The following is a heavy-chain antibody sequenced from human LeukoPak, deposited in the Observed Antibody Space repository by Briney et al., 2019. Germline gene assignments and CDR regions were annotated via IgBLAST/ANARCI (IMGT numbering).Heavy chain of an antibody. CDR3: AREFRGQGRFDY. D-gene: IGHD3-10*01. Sequence: PGGSLRLSCAASGFTFSSYEMNWVRQAPGKGLEWVSYISSSGSTIYYADSVKGRFTISRDNAKNSLYLQMNSLRAEDTAVYYCAREFRGQGRFDYWGQGTLVTVSS. CDR1: GFTFSSYE. J-gene: IGHJ4*02. CDR2: ISSSGSTI. V-gene: IGHV3-48*03.